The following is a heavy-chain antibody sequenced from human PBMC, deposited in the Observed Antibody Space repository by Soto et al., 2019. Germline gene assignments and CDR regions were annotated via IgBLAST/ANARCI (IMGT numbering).Heavy chain of an antibody. CDR1: GDTFAR. Sequence: SAPVKVSCRAPGDTFARKHWVRQAPGQGLAWLGMDNPSGGRTTYARKVLGRVTTTGVTSRSTVDMELSSLGSEDTTLYYFAYPCLEIWRQGTMVTVTS. J-gene: IGHJ3*02. D-gene: IGHD2-2*01. CDR3: AYPCLEI. V-gene: IGHV1-46*01. CDR2: DNPSGGRT.